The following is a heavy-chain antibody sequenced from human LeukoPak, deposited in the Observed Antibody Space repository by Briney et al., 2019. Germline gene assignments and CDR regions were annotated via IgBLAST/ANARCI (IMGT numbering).Heavy chain of an antibody. D-gene: IGHD7-27*01. V-gene: IGHV3-23*01. J-gene: IGHJ4*02. Sequence: GGSLRLSCAASGFTFSSYGMTWVRQAPGKGLEWVSAISDTGGRTFYADSVKGRFTISRDNSKNTLYLQMNSLRAEDTAVYYCASRKLGNDYWGQGTLVTVSS. CDR1: GFTFSSYG. CDR2: ISDTGGRT. CDR3: ASRKLGNDY.